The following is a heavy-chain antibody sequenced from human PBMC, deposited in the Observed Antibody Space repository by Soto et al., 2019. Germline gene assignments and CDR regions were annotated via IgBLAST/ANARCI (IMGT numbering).Heavy chain of an antibody. V-gene: IGHV3-33*01. Sequence: GGSLRLSCAASGFSFTSYGMHWVRQAPGKGLEWVAVFWFDGSKKYYADSVKGRFTVSRDNAKTTLYLQMNSLRVEDTAVYYCARELLYGSGSRNFHFYGMDVWGQGTPVTVSS. CDR1: GFSFTSYG. CDR2: FWFDGSKK. J-gene: IGHJ6*02. D-gene: IGHD3-10*01. CDR3: ARELLYGSGSRNFHFYGMDV.